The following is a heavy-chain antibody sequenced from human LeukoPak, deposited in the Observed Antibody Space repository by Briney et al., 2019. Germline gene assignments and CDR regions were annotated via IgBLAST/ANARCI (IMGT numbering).Heavy chain of an antibody. CDR2: ISSSDSTI. V-gene: IGHV3-48*03. Sequence: GGSLRLSCAASGFTFSSYEMNWVRQAPGKGLEWVSYISSSDSTIYYADSVKGRFTISRDNAKNSLYLQMNSLRAEDTAVYYCARSIIDYWGQGTLVTVSS. CDR3: ARSIIDY. CDR1: GFTFSSYE. J-gene: IGHJ4*02.